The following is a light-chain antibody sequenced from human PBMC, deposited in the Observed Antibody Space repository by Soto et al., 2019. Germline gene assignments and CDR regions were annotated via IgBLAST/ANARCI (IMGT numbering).Light chain of an antibody. V-gene: IGLV2-14*01. Sequence: SVLTQPASVSGSPGQTITISCTGAISDVGGYNYVSWYHQHPGKAPKLMIYEVSNRPSGVSNRFAGSKSGNTASLTISGLQAEDEADYYCSSYTSSSTPYVFGTGTKVTVL. J-gene: IGLJ1*01. CDR1: ISDVGGYNY. CDR3: SSYTSSSTPYV. CDR2: EVS.